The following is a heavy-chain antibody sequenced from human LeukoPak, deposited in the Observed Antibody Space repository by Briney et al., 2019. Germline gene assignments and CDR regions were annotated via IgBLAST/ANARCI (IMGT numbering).Heavy chain of an antibody. D-gene: IGHD3-3*01. J-gene: IGHJ3*02. V-gene: IGHV4-4*07. CDR1: GGPISSYY. CDR2: IYTSGST. CDR3: ARDKDYDFWSGYYTAHAFDI. Sequence: SETLSLTCTVSGGPISSYYWSWIRQPAGKGLEWIGRIYTSGSTNYNPSLKSRVTMSVDTSKNQFSLKLSSVTAADTAVYYCARDKDYDFWSGYYTAHAFDIWGQGTMVTVSS.